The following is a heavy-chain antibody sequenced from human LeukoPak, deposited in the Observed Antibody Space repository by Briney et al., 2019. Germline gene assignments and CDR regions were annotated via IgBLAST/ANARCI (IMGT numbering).Heavy chain of an antibody. CDR3: ARIMEYYDFTPRGFDI. D-gene: IGHD3/OR15-3a*01. CDR1: GYTFIGHY. J-gene: IGHJ3*02. V-gene: IGHV1-2*02. CDR2: MNPDSGGT. Sequence: ASVKVSCKASGYTFIGHYIHWVRQAPGQGLEWMGWMNPDSGGTNYAQKFQDRVTMNRDTSITTAYMELSRLTSDDTAIYYCARIMEYYDFTPRGFDIWGQGTMVTVSS.